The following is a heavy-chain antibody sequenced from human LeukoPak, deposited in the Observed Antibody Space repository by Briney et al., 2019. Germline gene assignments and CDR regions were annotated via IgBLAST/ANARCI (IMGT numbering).Heavy chain of an antibody. CDR1: GGSISRSGDY. CDR3: ARHGDSSDWSHWYFDL. D-gene: IGHD6-19*01. V-gene: IGHV4-39*01. J-gene: IGHJ2*01. CDR2: IYYSENT. Sequence: SETLSLTCSVSGGSISRSGDYWGWIRQPPGKGLEWIGSIYYSENTYFNPSLKGRVTISVDTSKNQFSLKLSSVTAADTAVYYCARHGDSSDWSHWYFDLWGRGTLVTVSS.